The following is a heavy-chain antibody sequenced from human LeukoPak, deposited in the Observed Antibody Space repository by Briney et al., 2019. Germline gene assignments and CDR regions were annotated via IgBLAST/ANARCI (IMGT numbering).Heavy chain of an antibody. CDR3: TTGLTYYYYYYMDV. V-gene: IGHV3-15*01. Sequence: GGSLRLSCAASGFTFSNAWMNWVRQAPGKGLEWVGRIKTKADGGTTDYAAPVKGRFTISRDDSKNTLYLQMNSLKTDDTAVYYCTTGLTYYYYYYMDVWGKGTTVTISS. CDR2: IKTKADGGTT. CDR1: GFTFSNAW. J-gene: IGHJ6*03.